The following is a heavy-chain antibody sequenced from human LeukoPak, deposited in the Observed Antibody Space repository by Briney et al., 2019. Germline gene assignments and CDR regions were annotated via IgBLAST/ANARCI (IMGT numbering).Heavy chain of an antibody. D-gene: IGHD3-3*01. Sequence: PGGSLRLSCAASGFTFSSYAMGWVRQAPGKGLEWVSAISGSGGSTYYADSVKGRFTISRDNSKNTLYLQMNSLRAEDTAVYYCAKRTYYDFWSGYDNWFDPWGQGTLVTVSS. V-gene: IGHV3-23*01. CDR3: AKRTYYDFWSGYDNWFDP. CDR1: GFTFSSYA. J-gene: IGHJ5*02. CDR2: ISGSGGST.